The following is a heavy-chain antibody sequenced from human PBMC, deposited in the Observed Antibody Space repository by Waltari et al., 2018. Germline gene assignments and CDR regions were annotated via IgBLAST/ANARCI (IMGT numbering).Heavy chain of an antibody. CDR3: ARARGYYYMDV. CDR1: GFTFISYW. J-gene: IGHJ6*03. Sequence: EVQLVESGGGLVQPGGSLSLSCAASGFTFISYWRSWVRQAPGKGLEWVANIKQDGSEKYYVDSVKGRFTISRDNAKNSLYLQMNSLRAEDTAVYYCARARGYYYMDVWGKGTTVTVSS. CDR2: IKQDGSEK. V-gene: IGHV3-7*03.